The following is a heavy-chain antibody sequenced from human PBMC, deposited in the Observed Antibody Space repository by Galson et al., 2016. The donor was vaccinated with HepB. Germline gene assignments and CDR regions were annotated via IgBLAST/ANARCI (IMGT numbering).Heavy chain of an antibody. J-gene: IGHJ2*01. V-gene: IGHV5-10-1*01. CDR1: GFIFTNYW. Sequence: QSGAEVKKPGDSLRISCEGSGFIFTNYWISWLRRMPGRGLEWIGRLDPADSSSIYNPSFRGHVTFSTNMSLTTTYLQWSNVQASESASYCCARQGRSLGARANFDLWGRGSLVTVSS. CDR3: ARQGRSLGARANFDL. D-gene: IGHD1-26*01. CDR2: LDPADSSS.